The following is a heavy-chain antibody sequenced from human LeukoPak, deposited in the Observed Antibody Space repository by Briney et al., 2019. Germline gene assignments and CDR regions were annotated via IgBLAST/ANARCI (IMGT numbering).Heavy chain of an antibody. CDR3: ARDPGIAAAVRHYYYGMDV. CDR1: GGSISSGGYY. CDR2: IYYSGST. D-gene: IGHD6-13*01. J-gene: IGHJ6*02. V-gene: IGHV4-31*03. Sequence: PSQTLSLTCTVSGGSISSGGYYWSWIRQHPGKGLEWIGYIYYSGSTYYNPSLKSRVTISVDTSKNQFSLKLSSVTAADTAVYYCARDPGIAAAVRHYYYGMDVWGQGTTVTVSS.